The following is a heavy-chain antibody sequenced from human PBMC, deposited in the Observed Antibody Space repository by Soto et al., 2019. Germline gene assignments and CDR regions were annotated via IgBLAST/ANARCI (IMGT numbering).Heavy chain of an antibody. Sequence: GGSLRLSCAASGFTFSSYWMSWVRQAPGKGLEWVANIRQDGSGKYYVDSVKGRFTISRDNAKNSLYLQMNSLRAEDTAVYYCASKDNWGPFDYWGQGTLVTVSS. CDR2: IRQDGSGK. V-gene: IGHV3-7*01. CDR1: GFTFSSYW. J-gene: IGHJ4*02. D-gene: IGHD7-27*01. CDR3: ASKDNWGPFDY.